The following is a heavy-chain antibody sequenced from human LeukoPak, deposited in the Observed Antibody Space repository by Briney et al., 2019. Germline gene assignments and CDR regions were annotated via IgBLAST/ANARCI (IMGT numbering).Heavy chain of an antibody. CDR3: ARGAYYFDY. CDR2: IYYSGTT. CDR1: GGSVSSGSYY. V-gene: IGHV4-61*01. J-gene: IGHJ4*02. Sequence: SETLSLTCIVSGGSVSSGSYYWSWIRQPPGKGLEWIGYIYYSGTTNYNPSLKSRVTISVDTSKNQFSLNLSSVTAADTAVYYCARGAYYFDYWAQGTLVTVSS.